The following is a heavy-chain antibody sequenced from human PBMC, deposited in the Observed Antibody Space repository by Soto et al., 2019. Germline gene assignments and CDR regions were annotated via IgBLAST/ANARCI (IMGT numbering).Heavy chain of an antibody. CDR3: ARVGRDYGDYNYYYGMDV. D-gene: IGHD4-17*01. CDR1: GGSISSYY. Sequence: QVQLQESGPGLVKPSETLSLTCTVSGGSISSYYWSWIRQPPGKGLEWIGYIYYSGSTNYNPSLKSRVTISVDTSKNQFSLKLSSVTAADTAVYYCARVGRDYGDYNYYYGMDVWGQGTTVIVSS. CDR2: IYYSGST. V-gene: IGHV4-59*01. J-gene: IGHJ6*02.